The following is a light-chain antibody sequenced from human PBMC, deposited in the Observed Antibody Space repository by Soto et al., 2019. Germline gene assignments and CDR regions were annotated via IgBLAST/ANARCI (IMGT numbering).Light chain of an antibody. CDR1: QSVSSN. J-gene: IGKJ1*01. CDR2: GAS. V-gene: IGKV3-15*01. CDR3: EQYNNCPPWT. Sequence: EIVMTQSPATLSVSPGERATLSCRASQSVSSNLARYPQKPGQAPRLLIYGASTRATGIPARFSGSGSGTDFTPAISSLQSEDFAVDYCEQYNNCPPWTCGQGPKVEIK.